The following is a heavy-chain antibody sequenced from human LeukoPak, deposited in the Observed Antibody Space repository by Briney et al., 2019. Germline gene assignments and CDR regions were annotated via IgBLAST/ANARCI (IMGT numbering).Heavy chain of an antibody. CDR3: ARARRGSMVRGLSPYYYYMDV. CDR2: IYSTGRS. CDR1: GGSISNYF. J-gene: IGHJ6*03. D-gene: IGHD3-10*01. V-gene: IGHV4-4*07. Sequence: SETLSLTCTVSGGSISNYFWSWVRQPAGKGLEWIGRIYSTGRSDYNPSLKSRITMSVDTSKNQFSLKLSSVTAADTAVYYCARARRGSMVRGLSPYYYYMDVWGKGTTVTISS.